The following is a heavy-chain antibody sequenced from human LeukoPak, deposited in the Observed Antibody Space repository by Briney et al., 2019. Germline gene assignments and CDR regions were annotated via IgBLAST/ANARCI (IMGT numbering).Heavy chain of an antibody. D-gene: IGHD3-10*01. CDR2: ISGRATGT. V-gene: IGHV3-23*05. CDR3: AKTLGSENYHGSGSYYVPFDY. CDR1: GFSFSANA. Sequence: PGGSLRLSCAASGFSFSANAMSWVRQAPGKGLEWVSSISGRATGTYYAGSVKGRFTISRDNSRNTLFLQMNGLRAEDTAIYYCAKTLGSENYHGSGSYYVPFDYWGQGVLVTVSS. J-gene: IGHJ4*02.